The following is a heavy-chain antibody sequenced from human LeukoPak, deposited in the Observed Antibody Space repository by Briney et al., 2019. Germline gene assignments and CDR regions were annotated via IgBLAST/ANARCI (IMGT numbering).Heavy chain of an antibody. D-gene: IGHD3-22*01. V-gene: IGHV3-23*01. J-gene: IGHJ3*02. CDR3: ARVWDYYDSSGPEGAFDI. CDR1: GFTFSSYA. CDR2: ISGSGGST. Sequence: GGSLRLSCAASGFTFSSYAMSWVRQAPGKGLEWVSAISGSGGSTYYADSVKGRFTISRDNSKNTLYLQMGSLRAEDMAVYYCARVWDYYDSSGPEGAFDIWGQGTMVTVSS.